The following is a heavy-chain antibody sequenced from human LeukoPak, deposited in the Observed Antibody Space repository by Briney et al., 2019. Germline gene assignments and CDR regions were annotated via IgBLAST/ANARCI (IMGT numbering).Heavy chain of an antibody. CDR3: ATLAFDY. V-gene: IGHV1-24*01. CDR2: FDPEDGET. CDR1: GYTLTELS. J-gene: IGHJ4*02. Sequence: GASVTVSCTVSGYTLTELSMHWVRQAPRKGLEWVGGFDPEDGETIYAQKFQGRVTMTEDTSTDTAYMELSSLRSEDTAVYYCATLAFDYWGQGTLVTVSS.